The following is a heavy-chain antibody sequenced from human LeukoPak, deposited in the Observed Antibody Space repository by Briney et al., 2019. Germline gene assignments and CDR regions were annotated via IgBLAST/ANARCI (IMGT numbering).Heavy chain of an antibody. CDR3: AKDGPGWLCDY. Sequence: GGSLSLSCAASGFTLSSYAMSAVRDAPGKGLGLVSAISGRGGNTHYADSVKGRFTISRDNSKKALHLPKNSQRAEDTAVYYCAKDGPGWLCDYWGQGTLVTVSS. CDR2: ISGRGGNT. J-gene: IGHJ4*02. D-gene: IGHD6-19*01. V-gene: IGHV3-23*01. CDR1: GFTLSSYA.